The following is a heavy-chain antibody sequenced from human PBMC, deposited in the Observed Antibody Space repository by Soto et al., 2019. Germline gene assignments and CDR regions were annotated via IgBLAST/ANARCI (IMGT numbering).Heavy chain of an antibody. CDR3: AKMEGMDTWAYSFDY. CDR1: GFTFSDFA. CDR2: IYGGGNGP. V-gene: IGHV3-23*01. J-gene: IGHJ4*02. Sequence: EVQVLESGGGLVQPGGSLRLSCAATGFTFSDFAMSWVRQAPGKGLEWVSRIYGGGNGPHYADSVKGRVTLSRDNSKNTLYLQMNSLRAEDTAVYYCAKMEGMDTWAYSFDYWGQGTLVTVSS. D-gene: IGHD5-18*01.